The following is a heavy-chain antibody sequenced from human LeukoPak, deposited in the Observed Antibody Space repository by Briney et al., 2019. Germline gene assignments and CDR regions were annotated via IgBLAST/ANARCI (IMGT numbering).Heavy chain of an antibody. D-gene: IGHD2-15*01. CDR3: ARDIVVVVAATFPCYGMDV. V-gene: IGHV1-18*01. J-gene: IGHJ6*02. CDR2: ISGNNGNT. Sequence: GASVKVSCKASGYTFTSYGISWVRQAPGQGLEWMGWISGNNGNTNYAQKLQGRVTMTTDTSTSTAYMELRSLRSDDTAVYYCARDIVVVVAATFPCYGMDVWGQGTTVTVSS. CDR1: GYTFTSYG.